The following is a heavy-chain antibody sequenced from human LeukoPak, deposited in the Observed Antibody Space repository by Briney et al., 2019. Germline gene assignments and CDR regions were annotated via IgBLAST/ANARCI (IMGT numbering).Heavy chain of an antibody. CDR2: IKSDGST. J-gene: IGHJ1*01. D-gene: IGHD3-22*01. V-gene: IGHV3-74*01. Sequence: GRTLRLSCAASGFTFSSYWMHWVRQAPGKGLVWVSRIKSDGSTNYSDSVKGRFTISRNNDKNTVSLQMNSLRAEDTGVYYCARAPSEIGGYYPEYFRHWGQGTLVTVSS. CDR1: GFTFSSYW. CDR3: ARAPSEIGGYYPEYFRH.